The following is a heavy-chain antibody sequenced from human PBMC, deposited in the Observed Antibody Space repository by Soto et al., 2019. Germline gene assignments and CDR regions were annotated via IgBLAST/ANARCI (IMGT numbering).Heavy chain of an antibody. J-gene: IGHJ6*02. Sequence: SETLSLTCTVSGGSISSYYWSWIRQPAGKGLEWIGRIYTSGSTNYNPSLKSRVTVSVDTSKNQFSLKLSSVTAADTAVYYCARDYDSSGYYLGVHYYYYYGMDVWGQGTTVTVSS. CDR1: GGSISSYY. V-gene: IGHV4-4*07. CDR2: IYTSGST. D-gene: IGHD3-22*01. CDR3: ARDYDSSGYYLGVHYYYYYGMDV.